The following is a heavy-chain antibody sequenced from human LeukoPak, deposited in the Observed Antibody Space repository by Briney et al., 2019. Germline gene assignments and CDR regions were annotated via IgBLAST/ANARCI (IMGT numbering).Heavy chain of an antibody. CDR3: ARSRGYFDY. Sequence: PSETLSLTCTVSGGSISSYYWSWIRQPPGKGLEWIGYIYYGGSTNYNPSLKSRVTISVDTSKNQFSLKLSSVTAADTALYYCARSRGYFDYWGQGTLVNVSS. D-gene: IGHD6-13*01. J-gene: IGHJ4*02. CDR2: IYYGGST. V-gene: IGHV4-59*01. CDR1: GGSISSYY.